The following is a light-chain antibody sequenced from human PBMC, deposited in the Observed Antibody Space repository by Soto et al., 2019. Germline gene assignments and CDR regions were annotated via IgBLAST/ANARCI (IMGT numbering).Light chain of an antibody. CDR2: AAS. CDR3: QQSFSPLWK. CDR1: QSIRNY. Sequence: DIQMTQSPSSLSASVGDRVTITCRASQSIRNYLNWYQQKPGKAPKRLIYAASSMQSGVPSRFSGSGSETDFTLTISSLQPDDSATYDGQQSFSPLWKFGQGTKVEV. J-gene: IGKJ1*01. V-gene: IGKV1-39*01.